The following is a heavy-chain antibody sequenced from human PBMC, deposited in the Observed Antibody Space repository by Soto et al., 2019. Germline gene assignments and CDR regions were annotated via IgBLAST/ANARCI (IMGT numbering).Heavy chain of an antibody. Sequence: LRLSCAASGFTFSSYAMSWVRQAPGKGLEWVSAISGSGGSTYYADSVKGRFTISRDNSKNTLYLQMNSLRAEDTAVYYCAKDLQDDIVVVPAAIHSRGWFDPWGQGTLVTVSS. CDR1: GFTFSSYA. CDR3: AKDLQDDIVVVPAAIHSRGWFDP. D-gene: IGHD2-2*02. J-gene: IGHJ5*02. V-gene: IGHV3-23*01. CDR2: ISGSGGST.